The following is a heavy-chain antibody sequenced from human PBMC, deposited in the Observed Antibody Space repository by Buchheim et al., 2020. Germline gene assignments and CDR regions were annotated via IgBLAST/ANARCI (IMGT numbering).Heavy chain of an antibody. J-gene: IGHJ4*02. CDR3: ARELWSGYYTTYYFDY. V-gene: IGHV3-11*06. Sequence: QVQLVESGGGLVKPGGSLRLSCAASGFTFSDYYMSWIRQAPGKGLEWVSYISSSSSYTNYADSVKGRFTISSDNAKNSLYLQMNSLRAEDTAVYYCARELWSGYYTTYYFDYWGQGTL. CDR2: ISSSSSYT. D-gene: IGHD3-3*01. CDR1: GFTFSDYY.